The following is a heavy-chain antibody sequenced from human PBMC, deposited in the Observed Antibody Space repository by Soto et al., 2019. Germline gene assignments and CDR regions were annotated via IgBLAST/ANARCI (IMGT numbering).Heavy chain of an antibody. V-gene: IGHV1-69*13. Sequence: SVKVSCKASGGTFSSYAISWVRQAPGQGLEWMGGIIPIFGTANYAQKLQGRVTITADESTSTAYMELSSLRSEDTAVYYCARVVGYSSGYYYYGMDVWGQGTTVTVS. CDR2: IIPIFGTA. J-gene: IGHJ6*02. D-gene: IGHD6-25*01. CDR3: ARVVGYSSGYYYYGMDV. CDR1: GGTFSSYA.